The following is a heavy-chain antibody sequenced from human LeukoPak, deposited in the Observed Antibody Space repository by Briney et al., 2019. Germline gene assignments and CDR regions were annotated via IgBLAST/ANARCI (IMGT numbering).Heavy chain of an antibody. Sequence: PGGSLRLSCAASGFTFSSYWMSWVRQAPGKGLEWVANIKQDGSEKYYVDSVKGRFTISRDNAKNSLYLQMNSLRAEDTAVYYCARVAFEWEDPDAFDIWGQGTMVTVSS. J-gene: IGHJ3*02. CDR1: GFTFSSYW. V-gene: IGHV3-7*01. CDR2: IKQDGSEK. CDR3: ARVAFEWEDPDAFDI. D-gene: IGHD1-26*01.